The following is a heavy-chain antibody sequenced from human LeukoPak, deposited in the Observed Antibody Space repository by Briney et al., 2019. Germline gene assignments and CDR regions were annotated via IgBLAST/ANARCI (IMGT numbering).Heavy chain of an antibody. CDR1: GFTFSSYS. Sequence: PGGSLRLSCAASGFTFSSYSMNWVRQAPGKGLEWVSSISSSSRYIYYADSVKGRFTISRDNAKNSLYLQMNSLRAEDTAVYYCARAPRYYFDYWGQGTLVTVSS. J-gene: IGHJ4*02. CDR3: ARAPRYYFDY. CDR2: ISSSSRYI. V-gene: IGHV3-21*01.